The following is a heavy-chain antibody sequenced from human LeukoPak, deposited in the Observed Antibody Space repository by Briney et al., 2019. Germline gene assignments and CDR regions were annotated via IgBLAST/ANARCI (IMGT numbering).Heavy chain of an antibody. CDR3: ARRVAGTLEH. CDR1: GFTVSSNY. V-gene: IGHV3-11*06. Sequence: GGSLRLSCAASGFTVSSNYMSWIRQAPGKGLEWVSYISSSSSYTNYADSVKGRFTISRDNAKNSLYLQMNSLRAEDTAVYYCARRVAGTLEHWGQGTLVTVSS. CDR2: ISSSSSYT. D-gene: IGHD6-19*01. J-gene: IGHJ1*01.